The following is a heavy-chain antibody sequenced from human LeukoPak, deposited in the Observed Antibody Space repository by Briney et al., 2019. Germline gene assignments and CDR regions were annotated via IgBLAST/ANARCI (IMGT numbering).Heavy chain of an antibody. D-gene: IGHD3-10*01. Sequence: GGSLRLSCAASGFTFSTYWMHWVRQAPGKGLVWVSRISADGSSTTYADSVKGRFTISRDNAKNTLHLQMNSLRAEDTAVYYCARGLYYNSGNYGYWGQGTLVTVSS. J-gene: IGHJ4*02. CDR3: ARGLYYNSGNYGY. V-gene: IGHV3-74*01. CDR2: ISADGSST. CDR1: GFTFSTYW.